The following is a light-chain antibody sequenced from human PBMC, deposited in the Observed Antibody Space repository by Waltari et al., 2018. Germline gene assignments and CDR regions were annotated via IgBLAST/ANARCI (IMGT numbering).Light chain of an antibody. Sequence: DIRMTQSPPSLSASVGDRVTITCRASQTISRYLHWYHQRPGKAPKLLIYAASTLQGGVPSRFSGSGSGSDFTLTITSLQPEDFGTYYCQQSYTTPRYTFGQGTKLQIK. CDR2: AAS. CDR3: QQSYTTPRYT. J-gene: IGKJ2*01. CDR1: QTISRY. V-gene: IGKV1-39*01.